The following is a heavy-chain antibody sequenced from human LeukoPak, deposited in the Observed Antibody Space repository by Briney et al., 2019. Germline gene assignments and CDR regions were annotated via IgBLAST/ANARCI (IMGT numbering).Heavy chain of an antibody. CDR1: GYTFTGYY. J-gene: IGHJ3*02. D-gene: IGHD1-7*01. CDR2: INPNSGGT. V-gene: IGHV1-2*06. Sequence: ASVKVSCKASGYTFTGYYMHWVRQAPGQGLEWMGRINPNSGGTNYAQKFQGRVTMTRDTSISTAYMELSRLRSDDTAVYYCARATLRNYGRMFDAFDIWGQGTMVTVSS. CDR3: ARATLRNYGRMFDAFDI.